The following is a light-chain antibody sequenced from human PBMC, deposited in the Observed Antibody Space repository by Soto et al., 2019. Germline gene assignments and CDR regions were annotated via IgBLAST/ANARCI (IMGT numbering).Light chain of an antibody. J-gene: IGLJ2*01. CDR3: CSYAGGSGFVV. Sequence: QSALTQPASVSGSHGQSITISCTGTSSDVGSYNLVSWYQQHPGKAPKLMIYEGSKRPSGVSKRFSGSKSGNTASLTISGLQAEDEAEYYCCSYAGGSGFVVFGGGTKLTVL. V-gene: IGLV2-23*03. CDR2: EGS. CDR1: SSDVGSYNL.